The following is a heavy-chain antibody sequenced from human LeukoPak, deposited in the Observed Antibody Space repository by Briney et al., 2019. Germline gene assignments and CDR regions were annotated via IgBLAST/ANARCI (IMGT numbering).Heavy chain of an antibody. D-gene: IGHD2-8*01. CDR2: INPSGGST. CDR3: ARDTLYCTNGVCFTDY. V-gene: IGHV1-46*01. Sequence: ASVKVSCKASGYTFTSYYMHWVRQAPGQGLEWMGIINPSGGSTSYAQKFQGRVTMTRDMSTSTVYMELRSLRSDDTAVYYCARDTLYCTNGVCFTDYWGQGTLVTVSS. CDR1: GYTFTSYY. J-gene: IGHJ4*02.